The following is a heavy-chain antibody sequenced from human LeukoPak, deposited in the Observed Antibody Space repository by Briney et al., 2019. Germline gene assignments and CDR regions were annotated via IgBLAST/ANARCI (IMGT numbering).Heavy chain of an antibody. J-gene: IGHJ4*02. CDR2: IYHSGST. CDR3: ARSPEGGGLFDY. CDR1: DYSISSGYF. V-gene: IGHV4-38-2*02. Sequence: PSETLSLTCTVSDYSISSGYFRGWIRQPPGKGLEWIGSIYHSGSTYYNPSLKSRVTISVDTSKNQFSLKLNSVTAADTAVYYCARSPEGGGLFDYWGQGTLVTVSS. D-gene: IGHD1-26*01.